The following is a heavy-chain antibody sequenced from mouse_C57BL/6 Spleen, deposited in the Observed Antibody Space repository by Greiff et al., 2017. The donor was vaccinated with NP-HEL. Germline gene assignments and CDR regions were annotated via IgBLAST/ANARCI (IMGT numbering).Heavy chain of an antibody. CDR2: ISGGGGNT. Sequence: EVQLVESGGGLVKPGGSLKLSCAASGFTFSSYTMSWVRQTPEKRLEWVATISGGGGNTYYPDSVKGRFTISRDNAKNTLYLQMSSLRSEDTALYYCARWDTTVVAPNYYAMDYWGQGTSVTVSS. D-gene: IGHD1-1*01. J-gene: IGHJ4*01. V-gene: IGHV5-9*01. CDR3: ARWDTTVVAPNYYAMDY. CDR1: GFTFSSYT.